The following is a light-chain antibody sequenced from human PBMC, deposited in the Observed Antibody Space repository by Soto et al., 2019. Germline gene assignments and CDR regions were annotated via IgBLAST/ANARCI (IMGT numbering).Light chain of an antibody. V-gene: IGLV2-14*01. CDR1: NSDIGGYNS. Sequence: QSALAHPPSVSGSPGQSITISFTGSNSDIGGYNSVSWYQQHPGKAPKLLIFGVTNRPSGVSGRFSGSKSGNTASLTISALQAEDEADYYCTSYTSVTIVIFGGGTQLTVL. CDR3: TSYTSVTIVI. J-gene: IGLJ2*01. CDR2: GVT.